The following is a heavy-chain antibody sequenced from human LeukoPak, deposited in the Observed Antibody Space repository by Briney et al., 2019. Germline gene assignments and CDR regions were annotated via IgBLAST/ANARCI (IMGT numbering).Heavy chain of an antibody. CDR3: ARWDFGVVADY. Sequence: SETLSLTCAVYGGSFSGYYWSWIRQPPGKGLEWIGEINHSGSTNYNPSLKSRVTISVDTSKNQFSLKLSSVTAADTAVYYCARWDFGVVADYWGQGTLVTVSS. CDR2: INHSGST. J-gene: IGHJ4*02. V-gene: IGHV4-34*01. CDR1: GGSFSGYY. D-gene: IGHD3-3*01.